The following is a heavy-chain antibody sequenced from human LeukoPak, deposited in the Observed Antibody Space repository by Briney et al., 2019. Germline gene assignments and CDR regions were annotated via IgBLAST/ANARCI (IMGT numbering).Heavy chain of an antibody. D-gene: IGHD2-21*02. V-gene: IGHV1-2*02. J-gene: IGHJ4*02. Sequence: ASVKVSCKASGYIFTDYYVHWVRQAPGQGLEWMGWINGNTGSTNYAQKFQDRVAMTRDTSISTAYMDLNRLRSDDTAVYFCARVGPDCGGDCYSNWGQGTLVTVSS. CDR1: GYIFTDYY. CDR3: ARVGPDCGGDCYSN. CDR2: INGNTGST.